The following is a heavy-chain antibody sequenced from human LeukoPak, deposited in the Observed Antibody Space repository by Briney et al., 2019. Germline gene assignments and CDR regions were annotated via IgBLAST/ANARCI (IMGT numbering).Heavy chain of an antibody. V-gene: IGHV3-7*03. CDR2: INEDRSEM. CDR1: GFTFSSYW. J-gene: IGHJ3*02. Sequence: GGSLRLSCAASGFTFSSYWMTWVRQAPGKGLEWVANINEDRSEMYHVDSVKGRFTISRDNTKNSLSLQMNSLRAEDTAVYYCARGVCALDIWGQGTMVTVSS. CDR3: ARGVCALDI.